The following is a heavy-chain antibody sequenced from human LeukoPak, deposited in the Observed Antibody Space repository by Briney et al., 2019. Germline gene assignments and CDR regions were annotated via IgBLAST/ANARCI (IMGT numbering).Heavy chain of an antibody. Sequence: ASVKVSCKASGHTFTGYCMHWVRQAPGQGLEWMGWINPNSGGTNYAQKFQGRVTMTRDTSISTAYMELSRLRSDDTAVYYCASGIAVADAFDYWGQGTLVTVSS. CDR2: INPNSGGT. J-gene: IGHJ4*02. CDR3: ASGIAVADAFDY. D-gene: IGHD6-19*01. CDR1: GHTFTGYC. V-gene: IGHV1-2*02.